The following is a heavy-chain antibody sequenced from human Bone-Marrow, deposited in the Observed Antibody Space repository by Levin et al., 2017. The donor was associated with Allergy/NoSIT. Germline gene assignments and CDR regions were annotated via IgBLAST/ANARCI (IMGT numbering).Heavy chain of an antibody. CDR2: IKQDGSET. J-gene: IGHJ4*02. D-gene: IGHD4-17*01. CDR3: VRGLRVIKTTVFEY. CDR1: GFTFSAYW. V-gene: IGHV3-7*04. Sequence: PGGSLRLSCAASGFTFSAYWMAWVRQAPGKGLEWVANIKQDGSETFYVDSVKGRFTISRDNARNSVDLQISSLRVDDTAVYYCVRGLRVIKTTVFEYWGQGVQVSVS.